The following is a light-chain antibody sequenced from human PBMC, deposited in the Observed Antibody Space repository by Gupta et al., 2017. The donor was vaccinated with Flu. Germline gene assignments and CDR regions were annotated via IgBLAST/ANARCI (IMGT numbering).Light chain of an antibody. V-gene: IGKV3-20*01. J-gene: IGKJ2*03. CDR2: GAS. CDR1: QSVSSSY. CDR3: QQYGSSPMYS. Sequence: EIVLTQSPGTLSLSPGERATLSCRASQSVSSSYLAWYQQKPGQAPRLLIYGASSRATGIPDRFSGSGCGTDFTLTISRREPEDFAVYYCQQYGSSPMYSFGQGTKLEIK.